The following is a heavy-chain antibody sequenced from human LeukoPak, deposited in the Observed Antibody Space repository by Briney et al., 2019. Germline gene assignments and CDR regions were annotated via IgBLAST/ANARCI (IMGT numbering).Heavy chain of an antibody. CDR2: ISGSGGST. J-gene: IGHJ4*02. Sequence: GGSLRLSCAASGFTFGIDAMSWVRLAPGEGRVSVSAISGSGGSTYYADSVKGRFTISRDNAKNTLYLQMNSLRAEDTAAYYCARDRTVTTLFDYWGQGTLVTVSS. CDR3: ARDRTVTTLFDY. CDR1: GFTFGIDA. D-gene: IGHD4-17*01. V-gene: IGHV3-23*01.